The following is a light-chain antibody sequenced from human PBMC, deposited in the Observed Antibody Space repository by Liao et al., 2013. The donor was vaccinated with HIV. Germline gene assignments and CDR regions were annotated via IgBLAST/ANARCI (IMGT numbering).Light chain of an antibody. CDR1: NIGSRG. Sequence: SYELTQPPSVSVAPGETARITCGGNNIGSRGVHWYQQKPDQAPVLVLYYDTDRPSGIPARFSGSNSGSTATLTISGTQAMDEADYYCQAWDSSSDLVFGGGTKLTVL. CDR3: QAWDSSSDLV. J-gene: IGLJ2*01. CDR2: YDT. V-gene: IGLV3-21*01.